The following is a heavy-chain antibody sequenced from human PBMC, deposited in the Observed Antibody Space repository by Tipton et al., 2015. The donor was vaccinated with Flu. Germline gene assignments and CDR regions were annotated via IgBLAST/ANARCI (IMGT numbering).Heavy chain of an antibody. Sequence: TLPLTCTVSGGSISTSGYYWGWIRQPPGRGLEWIGSIYYSGYTYYNPSLKSRVTISRDPSKNQFSLKRSSVTAADKTVYYCERVPHRGIVPSPWGQGTLVTVS. V-gene: IGHV4-39*07. CDR1: GGSISTSGYY. J-gene: IGHJ5*02. CDR2: IYYSGYT. D-gene: IGHD1-26*01. CDR3: ERVPHRGIVPSP.